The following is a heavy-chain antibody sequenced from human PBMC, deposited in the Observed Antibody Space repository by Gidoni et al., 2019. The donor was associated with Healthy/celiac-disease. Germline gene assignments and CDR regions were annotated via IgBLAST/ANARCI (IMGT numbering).Heavy chain of an antibody. D-gene: IGHD3-16*01. J-gene: IGHJ4*02. CDR1: GYTFTGYY. CDR3: ASLLGGVGYYFDY. V-gene: IGHV1-2*02. CDR2: STPSGGAT. Sequence: QVQLVQSGAEVKKPGASVKVSCKASGYTFTGYYMHWVRQAPGQGREWRGGSTPSGGATNYEQNFKGRATRTRDTPISTAYRGLSRLGSDERAVYYCASLLGGVGYYFDYWGQGTLVTVSS.